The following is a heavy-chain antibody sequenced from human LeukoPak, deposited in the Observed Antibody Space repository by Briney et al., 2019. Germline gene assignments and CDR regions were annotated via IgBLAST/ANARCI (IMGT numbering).Heavy chain of an antibody. CDR1: GYTFTGYY. D-gene: IGHD3-10*01. CDR2: INPNSGGT. CDR3: ARLARRGSGSLAHY. Sequence: GASVKVSCKASGYTFTGYYMHWVRQAPGQGLEWMGWINPNSGGTNYAQKFQGRVTMTRDTSISTAYMELSRLRSDDTAVYYCARLARRGSGSLAHYWGQGTLVTVSS. J-gene: IGHJ4*02. V-gene: IGHV1-2*02.